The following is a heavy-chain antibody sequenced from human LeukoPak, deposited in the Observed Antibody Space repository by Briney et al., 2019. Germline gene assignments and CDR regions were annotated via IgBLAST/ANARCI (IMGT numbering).Heavy chain of an antibody. Sequence: GESLRLSCAASGFIFSGYWMSWVRQVPRKGLEWVANIKQDGSETYYVDSVKGRFTISRDNAKNSLYLQMNSLRGEDTAVYYCARDKGDYHTRGSLFVFGSQGTLVTVSS. D-gene: IGHD3-22*01. V-gene: IGHV3-7*03. CDR2: IKQDGSET. CDR1: GFIFSGYW. CDR3: ARDKGDYHTRGSLFVF. J-gene: IGHJ4*02.